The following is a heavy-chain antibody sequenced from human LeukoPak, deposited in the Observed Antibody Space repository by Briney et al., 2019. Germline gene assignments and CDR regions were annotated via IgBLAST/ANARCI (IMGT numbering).Heavy chain of an antibody. Sequence: SQTLSLTCTVSGGSISSGSYYWSWIRQPAGKGLEWIGRIYTSGSTNYNPSLKSRVTISVDTSKNQFSLKLSSVTAADTAVYYCARGGYCSGGSCPFDYWGQGTLVTVSS. CDR2: IYTSGST. CDR3: ARGGYCSGGSCPFDY. D-gene: IGHD2-15*01. V-gene: IGHV4-61*02. CDR1: GGSISSGSYY. J-gene: IGHJ4*02.